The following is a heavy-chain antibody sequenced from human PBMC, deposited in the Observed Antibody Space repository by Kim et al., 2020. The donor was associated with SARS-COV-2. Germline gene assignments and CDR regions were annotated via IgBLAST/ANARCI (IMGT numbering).Heavy chain of an antibody. D-gene: IGHD6-13*01. CDR2: IIPIFGTA. J-gene: IGHJ6*02. Sequence: SVKVSCKASGGTFSSYAISWVRQAPGQGLEWMGGIIPIFGTANYAQKFQGRVTITADESTSTAYMELSSLRSEDTAVYYCARGYSSSWYAYYYYYYGMDVWGQGTTVTVSS. V-gene: IGHV1-69*13. CDR1: GGTFSSYA. CDR3: ARGYSSSWYAYYYYYYGMDV.